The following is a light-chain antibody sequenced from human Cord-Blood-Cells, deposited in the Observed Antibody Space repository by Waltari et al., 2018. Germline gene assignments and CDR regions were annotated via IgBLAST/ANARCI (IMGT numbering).Light chain of an antibody. CDR3: SSYTSSSNWV. CDR2: DVS. Sequence: QSALTQPASVSGSPGQSVTISCTGTSSDVGGYNYVSWYQQHPGKAPKLMIYDVSNRPSGVSTRCAGSKSGNTASLTISGRQAEDEADYYCSSYTSSSNWVFGGGTKLTVL. J-gene: IGLJ3*02. CDR1: SSDVGGYNY. V-gene: IGLV2-14*01.